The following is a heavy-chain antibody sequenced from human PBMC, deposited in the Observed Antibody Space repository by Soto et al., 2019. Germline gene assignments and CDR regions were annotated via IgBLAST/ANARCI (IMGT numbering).Heavy chain of an antibody. D-gene: IGHD3-16*02. CDR2: IIPNVGTA. J-gene: IGHJ4*02. CDR1: GGTFSSYA. V-gene: IGHV1-69*12. Sequence: QVQLVQSGAEVKKPGSAVKVSCKASGGTFSSYAISWVRQAPGQGLEWMGGIIPNVGTANYAQKFQGRVTITADESTSTAYMELSSLRAEDTAVYYCARVHDYVWGSYRFTDWGQGTLVTVSS. CDR3: ARVHDYVWGSYRFTD.